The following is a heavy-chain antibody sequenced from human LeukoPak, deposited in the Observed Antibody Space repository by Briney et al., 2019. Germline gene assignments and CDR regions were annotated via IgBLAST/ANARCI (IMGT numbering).Heavy chain of an antibody. CDR2: IYPGDSDT. Sequence: GESLKISCKGAGYSFTSYWIGWVRQMPGKGEEWMGIIYPGDSDTRYSPSFQGQVTIAADKSISTAYLQWSSLKASDTAMYYCARRGIVGATTPHAFDIWGQGTMVTVSS. V-gene: IGHV5-51*01. CDR3: ARRGIVGATTPHAFDI. D-gene: IGHD1-26*01. J-gene: IGHJ3*02. CDR1: GYSFTSYW.